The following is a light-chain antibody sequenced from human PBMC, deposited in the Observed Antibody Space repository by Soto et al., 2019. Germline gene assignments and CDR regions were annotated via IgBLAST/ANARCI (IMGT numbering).Light chain of an antibody. CDR3: QSYDSSKGV. V-gene: IGLV6-57*03. J-gene: IGLJ2*01. Sequence: FMLTQPHSVSESPGKTVTISCTRSSGSIASNYVQWYQQRPGSAPTTVIYEDNQRPSGVPDRFSGSIDSSSNSASLTISGLKTEDEADYYSQSYDSSKGVFGGGTKVTVL. CDR1: SGSIASNY. CDR2: EDN.